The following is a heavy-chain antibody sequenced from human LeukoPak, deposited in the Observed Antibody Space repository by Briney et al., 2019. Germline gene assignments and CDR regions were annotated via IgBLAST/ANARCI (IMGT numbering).Heavy chain of an antibody. CDR1: GFTFDAYA. CDR3: AKDITGGRSSPYFDS. V-gene: IGHV3-9*01. Sequence: GGSLRFSCAASGFTFDAYAMHWVRQAPGKGLEWVSGISWNGGGMGYAVSVKGRFTISRDNAKNSLYLQMNSLRDEDTALYYCAKDITGGRSSPYFDSWGQGTLVTVSS. D-gene: IGHD6-6*01. J-gene: IGHJ4*02. CDR2: ISWNGGGM.